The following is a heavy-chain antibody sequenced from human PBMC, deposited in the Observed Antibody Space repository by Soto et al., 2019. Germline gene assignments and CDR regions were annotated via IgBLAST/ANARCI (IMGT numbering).Heavy chain of an antibody. J-gene: IGHJ5*02. CDR1: RDTFPSDY. Sequence: SLKVSCRAARDTFPSDYINWVRQAPVQGLEWMGVINPHGGSTAYAQKFKGRVTLTRDTSASTVYMEVSSLTSEDTAMYYCARSSGGNFGIIIEGTNWFAPWGQGTLVTVYS. CDR2: INPHGGST. CDR3: ARSSGGNFGIIIEGTNWFAP. V-gene: IGHV1-46*01. D-gene: IGHD1-26*01.